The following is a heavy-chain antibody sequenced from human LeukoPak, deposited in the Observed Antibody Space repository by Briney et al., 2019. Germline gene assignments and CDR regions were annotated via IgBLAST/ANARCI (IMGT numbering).Heavy chain of an antibody. V-gene: IGHV4-34*01. CDR1: GGSFSGYY. J-gene: IGHJ3*02. CDR2: INHSGST. D-gene: IGHD6-19*01. CDR3: ARGPLRIAVAGIGAFDI. Sequence: SETLSLTCAVYGGSFSGYYWSWIRQPPGKGLEWIGEINHSGSTNYNPSLKSRVTISVDTSKNQFSLKLSSVTAADTAVYYCARGPLRIAVAGIGAFDIWGKGTMVTVSS.